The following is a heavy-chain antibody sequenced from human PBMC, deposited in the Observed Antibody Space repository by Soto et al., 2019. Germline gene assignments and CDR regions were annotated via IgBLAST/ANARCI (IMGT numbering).Heavy chain of an antibody. V-gene: IGHV3-23*01. CDR1: GFTFSSYA. J-gene: IGHJ4*02. D-gene: IGHD6-19*01. CDR2: ISGSGGST. CDR3: AKASPPTYSSGYAVGYYFDY. Sequence: GGSLRLSCAASGFTFSSYAMSWVRQAPGKGLEWVSAISGSGGSTYYADSVKGRFTISRDNSKNTLYLQMNSLRAEDTAVYYCAKASPPTYSSGYAVGYYFDYWGQGTLVTVSS.